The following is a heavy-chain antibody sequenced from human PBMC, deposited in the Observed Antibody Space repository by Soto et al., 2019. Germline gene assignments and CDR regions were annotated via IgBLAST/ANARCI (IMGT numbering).Heavy chain of an antibody. D-gene: IGHD6-6*01. CDR1: GGSFSGYY. Sequence: SETLSLTCAVYGGSFSGYYWSWIRQPPGKGLEWIGEINHSGSTNYNPSLKSRVTISVDTSKNQFSLKLSSVTAADTAVYYCARNSIAARLYYYYGMDVWGQGTTVTVSS. CDR3: ARNSIAARLYYYYGMDV. CDR2: INHSGST. V-gene: IGHV4-34*01. J-gene: IGHJ6*02.